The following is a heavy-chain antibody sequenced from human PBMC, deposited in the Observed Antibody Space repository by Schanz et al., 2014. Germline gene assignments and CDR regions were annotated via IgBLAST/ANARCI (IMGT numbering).Heavy chain of an antibody. V-gene: IGHV1-69*08. Sequence: QVQLVQSEAEVKKPGSSVKVSCKASGGTFSSYTISWVRQAPGQGLEWMGRIIPILGIANYAQNFQGRVTITADKSTSTAYMELRSLRSDDTAVDYCAGDQRRYCSTASCLHDSWFDPWGQGTLVTVSS. CDR3: AGDQRRYCSTASCLHDSWFDP. CDR1: GGTFSSYT. D-gene: IGHD2-2*01. CDR2: IIPILGIA. J-gene: IGHJ5*02.